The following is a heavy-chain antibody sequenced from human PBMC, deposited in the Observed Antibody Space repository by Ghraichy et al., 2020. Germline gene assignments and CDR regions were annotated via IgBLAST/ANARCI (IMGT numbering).Heavy chain of an antibody. Sequence: GGSLRLSCAASGFTLSSRTMNWVRQAPGKGLEWVSSISGNSGYIYYADSVKGRFTISRDNAKNSLYLQMNSLRAEDTALHYCARGHCSSTSCYSGDYYYYGMDVWGQGTTVTVSS. CDR3: ARGHCSSTSCYSGDYYYYGMDV. CDR1: GFTLSSRT. D-gene: IGHD2-2*02. V-gene: IGHV3-21*01. J-gene: IGHJ6*02. CDR2: ISGNSGYI.